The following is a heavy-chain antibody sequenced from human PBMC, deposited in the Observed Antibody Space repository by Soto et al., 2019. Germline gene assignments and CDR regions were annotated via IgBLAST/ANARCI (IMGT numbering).Heavy chain of an antibody. V-gene: IGHV3-23*01. D-gene: IGHD6-25*01. CDR2: ISGSGST. Sequence: GGSLRLSCAASEFTFSSHAMTWVRQAPGKGLEWVSGISGSGSTFYADSVKGRFTISRDNSKNTLFLQMNSLRAEDTAIYYCATRTYNSGWQYFDYWGQGTLVTVSS. CDR1: EFTFSSHA. J-gene: IGHJ4*02. CDR3: ATRTYNSGWQYFDY.